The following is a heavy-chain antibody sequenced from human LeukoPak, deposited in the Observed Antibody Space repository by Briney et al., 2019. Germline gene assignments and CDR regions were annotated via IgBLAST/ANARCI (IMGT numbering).Heavy chain of an antibody. D-gene: IGHD4-11*01. CDR2: ISYDGSNK. Sequence: QSGGSLRLSCAASGFTFSSYGMHWVRQAPGKGLEWVAVISYDGSNKYYADSVKGRFTISRDNSKDTLYLQMNSLRAEDTAVYYCAKLGYYSNYDVDYWGQGTLVTVSS. CDR1: GFTFSSYG. J-gene: IGHJ4*02. V-gene: IGHV3-30*18. CDR3: AKLGYYSNYDVDY.